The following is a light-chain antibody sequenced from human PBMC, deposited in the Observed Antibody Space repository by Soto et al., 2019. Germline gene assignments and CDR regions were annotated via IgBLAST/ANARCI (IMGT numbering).Light chain of an antibody. Sequence: EIVLTQSPATLSLYPGERATLSCRASQSVSSYLAWYQQKPCQAPMLLIYDASNRATGIPARFSGSGSGTDFTLTISSLEPEDFSVYYFQQRSNWPLTFGGGTK. V-gene: IGKV3-11*01. CDR2: DAS. CDR3: QQRSNWPLT. J-gene: IGKJ4*01. CDR1: QSVSSY.